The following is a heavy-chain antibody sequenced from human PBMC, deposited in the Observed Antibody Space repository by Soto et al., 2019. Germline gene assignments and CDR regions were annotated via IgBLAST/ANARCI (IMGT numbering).Heavy chain of an antibody. Sequence: ASVKVSCKASGYTFTSDAMHWVRQAPGQRLEWMGWINAGNGNTKYSQKFQGRVTITRDTSASTAYMELSSLRSEDTALYYCARVYCSSTSCYLDYWGQGTLVTVSS. CDR3: ARVYCSSTSCYLDY. D-gene: IGHD2-2*01. CDR2: INAGNGNT. J-gene: IGHJ4*02. V-gene: IGHV1-3*01. CDR1: GYTFTSDA.